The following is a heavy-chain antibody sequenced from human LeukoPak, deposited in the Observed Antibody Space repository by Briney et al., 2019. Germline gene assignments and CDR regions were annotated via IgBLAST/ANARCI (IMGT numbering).Heavy chain of an antibody. CDR3: ARVRIRYSSGWFNWLDP. CDR2: INAGNGNT. D-gene: IGHD6-19*01. CDR1: GYTFTSYA. J-gene: IGHJ5*02. V-gene: IGHV1-3*01. Sequence: ASVKVSCKASGYTFTSYAMHWVRQAPGQRLEWMGWINAGNGNTKYSQKFQGRVTITRDTSASTAYMELSSLRSEDTAVYYCARVRIRYSSGWFNWLDPWGQGTLVTVSS.